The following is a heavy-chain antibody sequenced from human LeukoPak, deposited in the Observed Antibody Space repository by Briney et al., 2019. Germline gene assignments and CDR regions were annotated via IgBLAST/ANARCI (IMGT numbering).Heavy chain of an antibody. D-gene: IGHD1-26*01. J-gene: IGHJ3*02. Sequence: PSETLSLTCTVSGGSISSYYWSWIRQPPGKGLEWIGYIYYSGSTNYNPSLKSRVTISVDTSKNQFSLKLGSVTAADTAVYYCARDRRWELLQGAAFDIWGQGTMVTVSS. CDR2: IYYSGST. CDR3: ARDRRWELLQGAAFDI. V-gene: IGHV4-59*01. CDR1: GGSISSYY.